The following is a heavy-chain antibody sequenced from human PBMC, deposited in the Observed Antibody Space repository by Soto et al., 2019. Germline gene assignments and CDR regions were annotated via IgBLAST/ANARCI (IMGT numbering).Heavy chain of an antibody. CDR2: IYYSGST. D-gene: IGHD3-22*01. Sequence: QVQLQESGPGLVKPSQTLSLTCTVSGGSISSGGYYWSWIRQHPGKGLEWIGYIYYSGSTYYNPSLKDRVTIAVDTSKNQFSLKLSSVTAADTAVCYCARGVLAYYDSSGYYDYWGQGTLVTVSS. V-gene: IGHV4-31*03. CDR1: GGSISSGGYY. CDR3: ARGVLAYYDSSGYYDY. J-gene: IGHJ4*02.